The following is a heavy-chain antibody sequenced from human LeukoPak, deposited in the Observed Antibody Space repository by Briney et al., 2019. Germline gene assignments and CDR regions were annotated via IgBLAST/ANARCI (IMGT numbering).Heavy chain of an antibody. V-gene: IGHV3-7*01. Sequence: GGSLRLSCAASGFTFNNYWMTWVRQAPGKGLEWVANIKQDESEKYYVDSVKGRFTISRDNAKNSLYLQMNSLRAEDTAVYYCARNSGERYQLLYGVGYYYYYMDVWGKGTTVTVSS. CDR3: ARNSGERYQLLYGVGYYYYYMDV. CDR1: GFTFNNYW. D-gene: IGHD2-2*02. J-gene: IGHJ6*03. CDR2: IKQDESEK.